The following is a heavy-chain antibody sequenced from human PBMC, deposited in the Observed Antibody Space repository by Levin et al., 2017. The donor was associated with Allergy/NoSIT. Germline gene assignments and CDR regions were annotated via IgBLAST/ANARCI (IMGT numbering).Heavy chain of an antibody. CDR3: ARAFTPWRSFDY. J-gene: IGHJ4*02. D-gene: IGHD5-12*01. CDR2: IYDSGTT. Sequence: SETLSLTCAVSGASIRSSDWWTWVRQPPGTGLEWIGEIYDSGTTNYNPSLKSRVTISVDKSKNQFSLNLSSVTAADTAVYYCARAFTPWRSFDYWGQGSLVTVSS. CDR1: GASIRSSDW. V-gene: IGHV4-4*02.